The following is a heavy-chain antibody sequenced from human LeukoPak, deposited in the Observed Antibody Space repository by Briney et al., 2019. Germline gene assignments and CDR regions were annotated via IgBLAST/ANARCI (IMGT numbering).Heavy chain of an antibody. V-gene: IGHV4-61*01. Sequence: SETLSLTCTVSGGSISSSSYYWGWIRQPPGKGLEWIGYIYYSGSTNYNPSLKSRVTISIDTSKNQFSLKLSSVTAADAAVYYCARDRLYSSSWYSSSSFDPWGQGTLVTVSS. CDR1: GGSISSSSYY. D-gene: IGHD6-13*01. CDR3: ARDRLYSSSWYSSSSFDP. CDR2: IYYSGST. J-gene: IGHJ5*02.